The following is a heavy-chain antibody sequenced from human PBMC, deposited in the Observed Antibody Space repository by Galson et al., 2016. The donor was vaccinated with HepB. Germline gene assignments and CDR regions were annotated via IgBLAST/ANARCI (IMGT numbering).Heavy chain of an antibody. V-gene: IGHV3-13*01. CDR1: GFTFSHYD. CDR3: ARARTFGEFHFDY. CDR2: VGMAGDA. J-gene: IGHJ4*02. D-gene: IGHD3-16*01. Sequence: SLRLSCAASGFTFSHYDMHWVRQTTGKGLEWVSGVGMAGDAYYRDSVKGRFTISREDAKNSFYLQMNSLSAGDTAVYYCARARTFGEFHFDYWGQGALVTVSS.